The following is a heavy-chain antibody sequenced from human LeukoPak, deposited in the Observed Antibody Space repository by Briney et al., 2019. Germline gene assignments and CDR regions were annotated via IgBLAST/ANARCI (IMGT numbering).Heavy chain of an antibody. Sequence: GGSLRLSCAASGFTFSSYGMHWVRQVPGGGLEWVAVIWYEGNIKFYADSVKDRFTLSRDNSKHTLYLEMSNLRGEDTAVYYCARDLHLLYFDYWGQGALVTVSS. CDR3: ARDLHLLYFDY. CDR1: GFTFSSYG. D-gene: IGHD2/OR15-2a*01. CDR2: IWYEGNIK. J-gene: IGHJ4*02. V-gene: IGHV3-33*01.